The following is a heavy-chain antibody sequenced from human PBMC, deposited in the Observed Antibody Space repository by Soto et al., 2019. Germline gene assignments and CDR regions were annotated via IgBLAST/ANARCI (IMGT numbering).Heavy chain of an antibody. Sequence: ASVNRDCKASQYTFSKYYLHWVRQAPGQRPEWMGWMNNGGGTIYAQEFQGRLTMTRDTSITTAYMELNRLSSDDTGFYYCATSSDWPHLLYYWGQGTLGTVSS. CDR2: MNNGGGT. CDR3: ATSSDWPHLLYY. CDR1: QYTFSKYY. D-gene: IGHD6-19*01. V-gene: IGHV1-2*02. J-gene: IGHJ1*01.